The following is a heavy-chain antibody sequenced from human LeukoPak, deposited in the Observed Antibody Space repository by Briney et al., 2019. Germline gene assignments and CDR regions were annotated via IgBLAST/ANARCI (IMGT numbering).Heavy chain of an antibody. CDR2: IGGSDRST. Sequence: PGRCLRLSCAPSGFTSTTYAMTSVRQSPGERLGRGSGIGGSDRSTYYADSLMGRFTISRDNSKNTQFLQLNRLRAEDTAVYYCAKSRGSGNYGTFEMWGQGTMVTVSS. J-gene: IGHJ3*02. V-gene: IGHV3-23*01. D-gene: IGHD3-10*01. CDR1: GFTSTTYA. CDR3: AKSRGSGNYGTFEM.